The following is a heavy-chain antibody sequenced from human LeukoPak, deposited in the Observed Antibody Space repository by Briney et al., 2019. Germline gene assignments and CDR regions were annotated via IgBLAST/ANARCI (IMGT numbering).Heavy chain of an antibody. CDR2: IDGDGNTR. CDR3: ARGAVGATSTHLDY. CDR1: GFPFSTYW. J-gene: IGHJ4*02. V-gene: IGHV3-74*01. Sequence: GGSLRLSCAASGFPFSTYWMHWVRQVPGTGLMWVSRIDGDGNTRDYADSVKGRFTISRDNAKNSLYLQMNSLRAEDTAVYYCARGAVGATSTHLDYWGQGTLVTVSS. D-gene: IGHD1-26*01.